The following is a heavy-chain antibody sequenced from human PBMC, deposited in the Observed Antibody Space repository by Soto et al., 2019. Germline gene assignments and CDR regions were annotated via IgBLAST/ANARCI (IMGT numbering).Heavy chain of an antibody. Sequence: SVKVSCKASGGTFSSYAISWVRQAPGQGLEWMGGIIPIFGTANYAQKFQGRVTITADESTSTAYMELSSLRSEDTAVYYCARDSYYYDSSGGFDYWGQGTLVTVSS. D-gene: IGHD3-22*01. CDR3: ARDSYYYDSSGGFDY. CDR2: IIPIFGTA. J-gene: IGHJ4*02. CDR1: GGTFSSYA. V-gene: IGHV1-69*13.